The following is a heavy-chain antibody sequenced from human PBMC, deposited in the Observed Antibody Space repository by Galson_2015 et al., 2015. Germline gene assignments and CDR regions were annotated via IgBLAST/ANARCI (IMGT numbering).Heavy chain of an antibody. CDR3: ARGGRITIFGVVIKPSVNYFDY. J-gene: IGHJ4*02. CDR1: GGSFSGYY. CDR2: INHSGST. Sequence: SETLSLTCAVYGGSFSGYYWSWIRQPPGKGLEWIGEINHSGSTNYNPSLKSRVTISVDTSKNQFSLKLSSVTAADTAVYYCARGGRITIFGVVIKPSVNYFDYWGQGTLVTVSS. V-gene: IGHV4-34*01. D-gene: IGHD3-3*01.